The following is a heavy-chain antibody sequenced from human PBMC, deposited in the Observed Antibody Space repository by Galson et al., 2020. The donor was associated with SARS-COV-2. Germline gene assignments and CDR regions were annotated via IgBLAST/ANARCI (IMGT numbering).Heavy chain of an antibody. V-gene: IGHV1-18*01. D-gene: IGHD6-19*01. Sequence: ASVKVSCRASGYTFTTYAISWVRQAPGQGLEWMGWISTYNGNTKYAQNFQGRVTMTTDTSASTAHMELRSLRSEDTAVFYCARVDRVAGSLDSWGQGTLVTVSS. CDR1: GYTFTTYA. CDR3: ARVDRVAGSLDS. J-gene: IGHJ5*01. CDR2: ISTYNGNT.